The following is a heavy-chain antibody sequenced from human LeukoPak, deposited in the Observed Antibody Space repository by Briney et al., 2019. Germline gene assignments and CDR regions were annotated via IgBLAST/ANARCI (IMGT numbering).Heavy chain of an antibody. CDR2: INPNSGGT. D-gene: IGHD5-24*01. J-gene: IGHJ4*02. V-gene: IGHV1-2*02. CDR3: ARDGSRDGYNLDFDY. Sequence: ASVKVSCKASGYTFTGYYMHWVRQAPGQGLEWMGWINPNSGGTNYAQKFQGRVTMTRDTSISTAYMELSRLGSDDTAVYYCARDGSRDGYNLDFDYWGQGTLVTVSS. CDR1: GYTFTGYY.